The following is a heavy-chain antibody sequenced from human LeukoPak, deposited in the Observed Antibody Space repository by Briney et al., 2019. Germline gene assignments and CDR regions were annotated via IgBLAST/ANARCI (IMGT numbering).Heavy chain of an antibody. CDR2: ISSSVSTI. V-gene: IGHV3-48*03. CDR1: GFTFSSYE. D-gene: IGHD5-18*01. J-gene: IGHJ4*02. CDR3: ARGVSWDTAMVLSSDY. Sequence: PPGGSLRLSCAASGFTFSSYEMNWVRQAPGKGREWVSYISSSVSTIYYADSVKGRFTISRDNAKNSLYLQMNSLRAEDTAVYYCARGVSWDTAMVLSSDYWGQGTLVTVSS.